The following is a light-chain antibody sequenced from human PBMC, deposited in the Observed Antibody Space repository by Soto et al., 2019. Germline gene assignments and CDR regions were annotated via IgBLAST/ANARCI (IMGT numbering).Light chain of an antibody. V-gene: IGLV2-14*01. CDR2: EVS. CDR1: SSDVGGYNY. J-gene: IGLJ2*01. CDR3: SSYTSSSTLV. Sequence: QSALTQPASVSGSPGQSSTISCTGTSSDVGGYNYVSWYQQHPGIAPKLMISEVSNRPSGVSNRFSGSESGNTASLTISGLQAEDEADYYCSSYTSSSTLVFGGGTKLTVL.